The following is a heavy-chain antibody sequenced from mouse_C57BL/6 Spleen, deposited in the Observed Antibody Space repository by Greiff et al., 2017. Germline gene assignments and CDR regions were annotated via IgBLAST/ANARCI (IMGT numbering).Heavy chain of an antibody. CDR2: ISYDGSN. D-gene: IGHD2-1*01. V-gene: IGHV3-6*01. CDR1: GYSITSGYY. CDR3: ARDDRNYYAMDY. J-gene: IGHJ4*01. Sequence: EVKLQESGPGLVKPSQSLSLTCSVTGYSITSGYYWNWIRQFPGNKLEWMGYISYDGSNNYNPSLKNRISITRDTSKNQFFLKLNSVTTEDTATYYCARDDRNYYAMDYWGQGTSVTVSS.